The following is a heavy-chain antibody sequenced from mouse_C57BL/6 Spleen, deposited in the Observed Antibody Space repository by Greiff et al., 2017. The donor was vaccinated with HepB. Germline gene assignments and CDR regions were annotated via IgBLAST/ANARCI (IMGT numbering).Heavy chain of an antibody. Sequence: VQLQQSGAELVKPGASVKMSCKASGYTYTSYWITWVKQRPGQGLEWIGDIYPGSGSTNYNEKFKSKATLTVDTSSSTAYMQLSSLTSEDSAVYYCAREWGDYDGRRAMDYWGQGTSVTVSS. D-gene: IGHD2-4*01. CDR3: AREWGDYDGRRAMDY. CDR1: GYTYTSYW. CDR2: IYPGSGST. J-gene: IGHJ4*01. V-gene: IGHV1-55*01.